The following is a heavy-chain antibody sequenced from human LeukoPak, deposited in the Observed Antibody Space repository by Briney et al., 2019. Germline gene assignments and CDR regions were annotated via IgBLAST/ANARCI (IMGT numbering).Heavy chain of an antibody. Sequence: PGGSLRLSCAASGFTFSSYAMSWVRQAPGKGLEWVSAISGSGGSTYYADSVKGRFTISRDNSKNTLYLQMNSLRAEDTAVYYCARSPGAYCSSTSCYSFDYWGQGTLVTVSS. J-gene: IGHJ4*02. D-gene: IGHD2-2*01. CDR3: ARSPGAYCSSTSCYSFDY. CDR2: ISGSGGST. V-gene: IGHV3-23*01. CDR1: GFTFSSYA.